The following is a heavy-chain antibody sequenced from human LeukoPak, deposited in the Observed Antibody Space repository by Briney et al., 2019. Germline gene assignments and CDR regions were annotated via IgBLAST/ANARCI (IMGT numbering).Heavy chain of an antibody. J-gene: IGHJ5*02. CDR1: GYTFTSYD. CDR3: ARAGYSGSWFDP. Sequence: ASVKVSCKASGYTFTSYDINWVRQATGQGLEWMGWMNPNSGNTGYAQKFQGRVTITRNTSISTAYMELSSLRSEYTAVYYCARAGYSGSWFDPWGQGTLVTVSS. V-gene: IGHV1-8*03. CDR2: MNPNSGNT. D-gene: IGHD1-26*01.